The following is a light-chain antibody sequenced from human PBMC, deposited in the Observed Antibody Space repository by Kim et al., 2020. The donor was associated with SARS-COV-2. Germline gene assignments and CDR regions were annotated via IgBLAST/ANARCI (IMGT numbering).Light chain of an antibody. CDR1: QSISSW. CDR3: QKYNSYSLT. J-gene: IGKJ1*01. CDR2: KAS. Sequence: DIQMTQSPSTLSASVGDRVTITCRASQSISSWLAWYQQKPGKAPKLLIYKASSLESGVPSRFSGSGSGTEFTLTISSLQPDDFATYYCQKYNSYSLTFGQGTQVDIK. V-gene: IGKV1-5*03.